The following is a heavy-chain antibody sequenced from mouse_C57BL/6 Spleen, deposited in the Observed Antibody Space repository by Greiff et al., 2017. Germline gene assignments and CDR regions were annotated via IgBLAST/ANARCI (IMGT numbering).Heavy chain of an antibody. CDR2: INPGSGGT. V-gene: IGHV1-54*01. CDR1: GYAFTNYL. J-gene: IGHJ2*01. D-gene: IGHD1-1*01. Sequence: QVQLQQSGAELVRPGTSVKVSCKASGYAFTNYLIEWVKQRPGQGLEWIGVINPGSGGTNYNEKFKGKATLTADKSSSTAYMQLSSLTSEDSAVYFCARNYCSSYGYYFDDWGQGTTLTVSS. CDR3: ARNYCSSYGYYFDD.